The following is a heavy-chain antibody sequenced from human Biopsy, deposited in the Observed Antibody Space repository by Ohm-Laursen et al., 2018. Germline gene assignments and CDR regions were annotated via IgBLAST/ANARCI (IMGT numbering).Heavy chain of an antibody. Sequence: TLSLTCTVSGASMTGYFWTWVRQPAGKGLEWIGHIYTIGDTTYNPSLESRVTMSLDTSKNQFSLKMTSLTAADTAVYFCAREDEGLLRSLDLWGQGTMVTVSS. CDR3: AREDEGLLRSLDL. CDR2: IYTIGDT. J-gene: IGHJ3*01. V-gene: IGHV4-4*07. CDR1: GASMTGYF. D-gene: IGHD3-9*01.